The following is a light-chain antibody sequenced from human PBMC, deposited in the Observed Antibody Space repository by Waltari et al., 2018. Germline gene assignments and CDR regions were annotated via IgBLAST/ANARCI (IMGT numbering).Light chain of an antibody. J-gene: IGLJ2*01. V-gene: IGLV1-44*01. CDR1: SSSIGSNA. CDR2: TSN. Sequence: QSVLTQPPSASGTPGQRVTISCSGSSSSIGSNAVNWYQQIPGSAPKLLIHTSNQRPSGVPYRFSGSKSGTSASLAISGLQSEDEADYYCATWDDRLNGQVIGGGTKLTVL. CDR3: ATWDDRLNGQV.